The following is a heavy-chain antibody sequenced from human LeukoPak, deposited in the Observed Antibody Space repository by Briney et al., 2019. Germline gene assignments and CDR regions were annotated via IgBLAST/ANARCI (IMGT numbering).Heavy chain of an antibody. Sequence: SVKVSCKASGGTFISYAISWVRQAPGQGLEWMGGIIPIFGTANYAQKFQGRVTITTDESTSTAYMELSSLRSEDTAVYYCATSFAYYDSSGYYWFDPWGQGTLVTVSS. CDR2: IIPIFGTA. CDR3: ATSFAYYDSSGYYWFDP. CDR1: GGTFISYA. V-gene: IGHV1-69*05. D-gene: IGHD3-22*01. J-gene: IGHJ5*02.